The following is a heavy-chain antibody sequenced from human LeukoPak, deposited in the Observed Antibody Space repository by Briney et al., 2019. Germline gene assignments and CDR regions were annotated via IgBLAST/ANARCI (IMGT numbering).Heavy chain of an antibody. V-gene: IGHV4-59*01. D-gene: IGHD2-21*02. Sequence: SETLSLTCTVSGGSISSYYWSWLRQPPGKGLEWIGYIYYSGSTNYNPSLKSRVTISVDTSKNQFSLKLSSVTAADTAVYYCARDSCGGDCRSHPHDAFDIWGQGTMVTVSS. CDR3: ARDSCGGDCRSHPHDAFDI. J-gene: IGHJ3*02. CDR1: GGSISSYY. CDR2: IYYSGST.